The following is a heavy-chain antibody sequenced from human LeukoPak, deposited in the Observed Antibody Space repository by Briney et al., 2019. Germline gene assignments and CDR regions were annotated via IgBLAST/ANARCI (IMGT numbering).Heavy chain of an antibody. Sequence: SETLSLTCTVSGGSISSYYWSWIRQPPGKGLEWIGYIYYSGSTNYNPSLKSRVTISVDTSKNQFSLKLSSVTAADTAVYYCARQGSGRYYYYGMDVWGQGTTATVSS. CDR1: GGSISSYY. J-gene: IGHJ6*02. CDR2: IYYSGST. V-gene: IGHV4-59*08. D-gene: IGHD2-15*01. CDR3: ARQGSGRYYYYGMDV.